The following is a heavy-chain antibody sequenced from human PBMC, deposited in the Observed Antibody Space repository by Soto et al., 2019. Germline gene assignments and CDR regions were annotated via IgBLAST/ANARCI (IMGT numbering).Heavy chain of an antibody. V-gene: IGHV1-58*01. CDR2: IVVGSGIT. Sequence: QMQVVQSGPEVREPGTSVKVSCKTSGFTFTNSAVQWVRQARRQRLEWIGWIVVGSGITKYVQNLQERITITRDTSTGTAYMELSSLRSEDTAVYYCAAEIYSGGNCCHFDYWGQGTPVTVSS. CDR3: AAEIYSGGNCCHFDY. CDR1: GFTFTNSA. D-gene: IGHD2-21*01. J-gene: IGHJ4*02.